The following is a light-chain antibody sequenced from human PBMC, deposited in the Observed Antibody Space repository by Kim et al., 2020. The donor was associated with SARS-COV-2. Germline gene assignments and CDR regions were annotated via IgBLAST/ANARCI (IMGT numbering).Light chain of an antibody. Sequence: GQRVTISCSGSSSNIGSYTVNGYQQLPGTAPKLLIYSNDQWPSGVPDRFSGSKSGTSASLAIGGLQSADEANYYCAAWDDSLNAVVFGGGTQLTVL. CDR1: SSNIGSYT. CDR2: SND. CDR3: AAWDDSLNAVV. J-gene: IGLJ2*01. V-gene: IGLV1-44*01.